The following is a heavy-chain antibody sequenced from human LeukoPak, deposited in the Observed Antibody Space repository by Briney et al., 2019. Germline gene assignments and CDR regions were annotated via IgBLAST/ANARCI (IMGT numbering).Heavy chain of an antibody. CDR3: ARDAHPIAVAGNGNAFDI. CDR1: GGSISSYY. D-gene: IGHD6-19*01. Sequence: PSETLSLTCTVSGGSISSYYWSWIRQPPGKGLGWIGYIYYSGSTNYNPSLKSRVTISVDTSKNQFSLKLSSVTAADTAVYYCARDAHPIAVAGNGNAFDIWGQGTMVTVSS. CDR2: IYYSGST. J-gene: IGHJ3*02. V-gene: IGHV4-59*01.